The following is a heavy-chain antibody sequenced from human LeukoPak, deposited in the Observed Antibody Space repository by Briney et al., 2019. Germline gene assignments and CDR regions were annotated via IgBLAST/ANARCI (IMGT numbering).Heavy chain of an antibody. CDR1: GGSISSYY. CDR2: IYYSGST. D-gene: IGHD1-26*01. CDR3: ARDRVGATGDLDY. J-gene: IGHJ4*02. V-gene: IGHV4-4*07. Sequence: SETLSLTCTVSGGSISSYYWSWIRQPAGKGLEWIGSIYYSGSTYYNPSLKSRVTISVDTSKNQFSLKLSSVTAADTAVYYCARDRVGATGDLDYWGQGTLVTVSS.